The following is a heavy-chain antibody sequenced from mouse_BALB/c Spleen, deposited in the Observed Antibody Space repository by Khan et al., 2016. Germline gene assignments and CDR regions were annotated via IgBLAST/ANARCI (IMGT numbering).Heavy chain of an antibody. Sequence: LVKTGASVKISCKASGYSFTGYYMHWVKQSHGKSLEWIGYITSYNGATSYNQKFKGKATFTVDTSSSTAYMQFNSLTSEDSAVYNGARRCGGSYVGFAYWGQGTLVTVSA. CDR2: ITSYNGAT. J-gene: IGHJ3*01. CDR1: GYSFTGYY. V-gene: IGHV1S34*01. CDR3: ARRCGGSYVGFAY. D-gene: IGHD1-1*02.